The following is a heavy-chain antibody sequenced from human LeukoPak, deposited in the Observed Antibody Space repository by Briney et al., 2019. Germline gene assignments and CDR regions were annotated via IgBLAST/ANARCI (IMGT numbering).Heavy chain of an antibody. CDR1: GGSFSGYY. Sequence: SETLSLTCAVYGGSFSGYYWSWIRQPPGKGLEWIGEIYHSGSTNYNPSLKSRVTISVDKSKNQFSLKLSSVTAADTAVYYCARESYGGNYPYYFDYWGQGTLVTVSS. J-gene: IGHJ4*02. V-gene: IGHV4-34*01. CDR3: ARESYGGNYPYYFDY. D-gene: IGHD4-23*01. CDR2: IYHSGST.